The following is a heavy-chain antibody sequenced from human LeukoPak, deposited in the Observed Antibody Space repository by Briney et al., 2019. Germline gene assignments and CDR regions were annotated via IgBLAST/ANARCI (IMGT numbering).Heavy chain of an antibody. D-gene: IGHD4/OR15-4a*01. Sequence: PGESLRLSCAASGFTFGSYAMSWVRQAPGKGLEWVSAISGSGGSTYYADSVKGRFTISRDNSKNTLYLQMNSLRAEDTAVYYCAKDQRVLTEHFDYWGQGTLVTVSS. J-gene: IGHJ4*02. V-gene: IGHV3-23*01. CDR3: AKDQRVLTEHFDY. CDR2: ISGSGGST. CDR1: GFTFGSYA.